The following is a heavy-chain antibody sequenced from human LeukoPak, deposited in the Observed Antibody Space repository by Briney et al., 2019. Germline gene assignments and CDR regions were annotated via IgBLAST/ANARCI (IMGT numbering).Heavy chain of an antibody. D-gene: IGHD3-10*01. Sequence: GGSLRLSCAASGFTVSSNYMSWVRQAPGKGLEWVSVIYSGGSTYYADSMKGRFTISRDNSKNTLYLQMNSLRAEDTAVYYCARDAMVRGVVSDYWGQGTLVTVSS. CDR3: ARDAMVRGVVSDY. V-gene: IGHV3-53*01. J-gene: IGHJ4*02. CDR2: IYSGGST. CDR1: GFTVSSNY.